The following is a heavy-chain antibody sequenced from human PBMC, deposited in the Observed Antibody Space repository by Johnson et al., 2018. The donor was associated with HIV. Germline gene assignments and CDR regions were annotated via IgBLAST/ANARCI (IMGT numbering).Heavy chain of an antibody. CDR1: GFTVSSNY. CDR3: ASSFYQQLRAFDI. V-gene: IGHV3-53*01. J-gene: IGHJ3*02. D-gene: IGHD6-13*01. Sequence: VQLVESGGGLIKPGGSLRLSCAASGFTVSSNYMSWVRQAPGKGLEWVSVIYSGGSTYYADSVKGRFTISRDSSKNTLYLQMNSLRAEYSSVYYCASSFYQQLRAFDIWGQGTAVTVSS. CDR2: IYSGGST.